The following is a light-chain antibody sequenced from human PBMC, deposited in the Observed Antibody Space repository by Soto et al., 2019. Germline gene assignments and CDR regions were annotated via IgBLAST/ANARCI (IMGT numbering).Light chain of an antibody. CDR1: QSVSSSY. CDR2: GAS. J-gene: IGKJ1*01. V-gene: IGKV3-20*01. Sequence: EIVLTQSPGTLSLSPGERATLSCRASQSVSSSYLAWYQQKPGQAPRLLIYGASSRATGIPDRFSGSGSGTDFTLTISRLEPEDFAVYYCQQYESSPKTVGQGNKVEIK. CDR3: QQYESSPKT.